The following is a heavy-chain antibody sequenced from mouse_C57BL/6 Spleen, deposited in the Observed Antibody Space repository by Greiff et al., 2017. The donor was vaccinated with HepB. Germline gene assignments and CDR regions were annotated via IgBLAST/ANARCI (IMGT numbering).Heavy chain of an antibody. Sequence: VKLMESGAELVKPGASVKISCKASGYAFSSYWMNWVKQRPGKGLEWIGQIYPGDGDTNYNGKFKGKATLTADKSSSTAYMQLSSLTSEDSAVYFCARNPPTVVPFDVWGTGTTVTVSS. CDR3: ARNPPTVVPFDV. J-gene: IGHJ1*03. D-gene: IGHD1-1*01. V-gene: IGHV1-80*01. CDR1: GYAFSSYW. CDR2: IYPGDGDT.